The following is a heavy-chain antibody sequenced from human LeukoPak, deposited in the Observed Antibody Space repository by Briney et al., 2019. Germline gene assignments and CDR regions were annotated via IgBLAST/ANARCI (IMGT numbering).Heavy chain of an antibody. D-gene: IGHD5-24*01. CDR3: ARDWIRDGYNPPDY. CDR2: ISGSGGST. V-gene: IGHV3-23*01. Sequence: GGSLRLSCAASGFTFSSYAMSWVRQAPGKGLEWVSAISGSGGSTYYADSVKGRFTISRDNAKNSLYLQMNSLRAEDTAVYYCARDWIRDGYNPPDYWGQGTLVTVSS. CDR1: GFTFSSYA. J-gene: IGHJ4*02.